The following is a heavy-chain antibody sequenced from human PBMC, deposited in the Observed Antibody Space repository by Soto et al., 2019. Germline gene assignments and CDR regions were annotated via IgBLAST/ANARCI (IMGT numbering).Heavy chain of an antibody. J-gene: IGHJ5*02. Sequence: SETLSLTCTVSGGSISSDDHYWSWIRQPPGKGLEWIGYIYYTGSTNYNPSLESRVTISLDTSKNQFSLKLSSVTAADTAVYYCARQGPASILNTWFDPWGQGTLVTVSS. D-gene: IGHD2-2*01. CDR2: IYYTGST. CDR1: GGSISSDDHY. V-gene: IGHV4-30-4*02. CDR3: ARQGPASILNTWFDP.